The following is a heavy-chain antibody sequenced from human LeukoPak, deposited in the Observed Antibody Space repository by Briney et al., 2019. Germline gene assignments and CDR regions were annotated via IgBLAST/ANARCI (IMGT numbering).Heavy chain of an antibody. D-gene: IGHD3-22*01. CDR2: IDPSGGST. J-gene: IGHJ4*02. CDR1: GYTFTSYY. CDR3: ARVGVVEARTLGY. V-gene: IGHV1-46*01. Sequence: ASVKVSCKASGYTFTSYYMHWVRQAPGQGLEWMGIIDPSGGSTSYAQKFQGRVTMTRDMSTSTVCMELSSLRSEDTAVYYCARVGVVEARTLGYWGQGTLVTVSS.